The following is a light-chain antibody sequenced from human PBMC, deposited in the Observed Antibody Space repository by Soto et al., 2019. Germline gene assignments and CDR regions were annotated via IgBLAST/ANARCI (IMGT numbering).Light chain of an antibody. CDR3: QSYDSSLSAGV. CDR2: DNN. V-gene: IGLV1-40*01. J-gene: IGLJ3*02. Sequence: QLVLTQPPSVSGAPGQRVTISCTGSSSNIGAGYDVHWYQQLPGTAPKLLIYDNNDRPTGVPDRFSGSKSGTSASLAITGLQAEVEADYYCQSYDSSLSAGVFGGGTKLTVL. CDR1: SSNIGAGYD.